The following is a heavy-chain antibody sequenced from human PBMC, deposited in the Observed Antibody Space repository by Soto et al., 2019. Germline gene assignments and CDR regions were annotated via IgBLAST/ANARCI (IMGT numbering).Heavy chain of an antibody. CDR2: IYYSGST. CDR3: ARVSVVYARHYYYYYGMDV. CDR1: GGSISRGDYY. D-gene: IGHD2-8*02. J-gene: IGHJ6*02. V-gene: IGHV4-30-4*01. Sequence: PSETLSLTCTVSGGSISRGDYYWSWIRQPPGKGLEWIGYIYYSGSTYYNPSLKSRVTISVDTSKNQLCLKLSSVTAADTAVYYCARVSVVYARHYYYYYGMDVWGQGTTVTVS.